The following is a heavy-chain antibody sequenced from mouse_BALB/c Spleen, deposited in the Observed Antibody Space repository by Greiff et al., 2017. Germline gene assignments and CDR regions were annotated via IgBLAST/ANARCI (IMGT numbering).Heavy chain of an antibody. V-gene: IGHV1-5*01. D-gene: IGHD2-14*01. CDR2: IYPGNSDT. Sequence: EVQLQQSGTVLARPGASVKMSCKASGYTFTSYWMHWVKQRPGQGLEWIGAIYPGNSDTSYNQKFKGKAKLTAVTSTSTAYMELSSLTNEDSAVYYCTRGRYDGFAYWGQGTLVTVSA. CDR3: TRGRYDGFAY. CDR1: GYTFTSYW. J-gene: IGHJ3*01.